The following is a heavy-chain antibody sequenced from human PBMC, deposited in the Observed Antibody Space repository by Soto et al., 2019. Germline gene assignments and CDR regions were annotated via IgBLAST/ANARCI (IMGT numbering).Heavy chain of an antibody. J-gene: IGHJ4*02. V-gene: IGHV1-18*01. CDR2: ISGYNGNT. Sequence: QVQLVQSGAEVKKPGASVKVSCKASNYTFSTYGITWVRQAPGQGLEGVGWISGYNGNTNYAKKFQGRVTLATDTSASTAYMELRSLRSDDTAVYYCARDRGVGYFDYWRQRTLVTVSS. CDR1: NYTFSTYG. CDR3: ARDRGVGYFDY. D-gene: IGHD3-10*01.